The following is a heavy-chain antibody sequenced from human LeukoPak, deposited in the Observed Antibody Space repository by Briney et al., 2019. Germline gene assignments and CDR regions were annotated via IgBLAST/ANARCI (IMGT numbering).Heavy chain of an antibody. CDR1: GGSISSYY. D-gene: IGHD1-20*01. CDR3: ARARGYNWNVWNV. V-gene: IGHV4-59*01. Sequence: PSETLSLTCTVSGGSISSYYWSWIRQPPGKGLEWIGYIYYSGSTNYNPSLKSRVTISVDTSKNQFSLKLSSVTAADTAVYYCARARGYNWNVWNVWGQGTTVTVSS. CDR2: IYYSGST. J-gene: IGHJ6*02.